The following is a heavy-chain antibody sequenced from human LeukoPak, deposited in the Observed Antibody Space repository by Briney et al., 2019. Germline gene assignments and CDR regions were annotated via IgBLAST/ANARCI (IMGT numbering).Heavy chain of an antibody. D-gene: IGHD3-22*01. J-gene: IGHJ4*02. CDR3: ARHWRNYYDSSGYYHFDY. CDR2: IKKDGSEK. Sequence: GGSLRLSCAASGFTLSSDWMSWVRQAPGKGREWVANIKKDGSEKYYVDSVKGRFTTSRDNAKNPLYLQMNSLSAEDTAVYYCARHWRNYYDSSGYYHFDYWGQGPLVTVSS. V-gene: IGHV3-7*01. CDR1: GFTLSSDW.